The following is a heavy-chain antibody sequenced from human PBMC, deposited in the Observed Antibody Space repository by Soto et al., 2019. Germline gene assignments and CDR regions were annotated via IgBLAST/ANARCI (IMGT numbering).Heavy chain of an antibody. V-gene: IGHV1-69*13. Sequence: SVKVSCKASGGTFSNHAINWVRQAPGQGLEWMGRIIPIFTTTNYAQKFQGRVTITADESTITAYMELSSMKHDDTAVYYCAREVAADGTFREDVFDIWGQGTLVTVSS. CDR3: AREVAADGTFREDVFDI. D-gene: IGHD6-13*01. J-gene: IGHJ3*02. CDR1: GGTFSNHA. CDR2: IIPIFTTT.